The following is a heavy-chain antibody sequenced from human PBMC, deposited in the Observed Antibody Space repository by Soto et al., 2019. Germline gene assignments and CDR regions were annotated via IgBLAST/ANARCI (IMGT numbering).Heavy chain of an antibody. CDR1: GFSFSTYA. CDR2: ISNDGSKR. V-gene: IGHV3-30-3*01. D-gene: IGHD6-19*01. J-gene: IGHJ4*02. Sequence: VGSLRFSCATSGFSFSTYAIHWVRQAPGKGLDWVAVISNDGSKRYYAQSVKGRFTISRDNSKNTVDLQMNSLRAEDTALYYCARGIALAGLDYWGPGTLVTVSS. CDR3: ARGIALAGLDY.